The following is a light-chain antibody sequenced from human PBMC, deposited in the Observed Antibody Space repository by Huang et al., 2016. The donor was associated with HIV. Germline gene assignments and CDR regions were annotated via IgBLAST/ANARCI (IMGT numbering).Light chain of an antibody. CDR1: RTVSTN. CDR3: HQYNNWLLS. CDR2: GSS. V-gene: IGKV3-15*01. Sequence: IVMTQSPATLSVSPGERVTLSCRANRTVSTNLAWHQQRPGQAPRLLIYGSSARAPGIPARFSGIGSGTDFSLTISSLQSEDFALYYCHQYNNWLLSFGGGTRVDI. J-gene: IGKJ4*01.